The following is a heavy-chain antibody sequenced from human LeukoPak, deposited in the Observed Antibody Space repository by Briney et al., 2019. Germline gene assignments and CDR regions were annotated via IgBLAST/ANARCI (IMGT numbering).Heavy chain of an antibody. CDR2: IYHSGST. J-gene: IGHJ3*02. D-gene: IGHD3-22*01. CDR3: AREGSGHYYDSSGYSSLVGAFDI. V-gene: IGHV4-30-2*01. CDR1: GGSISSGGYS. Sequence: SETLSLTCAVSGGSISSGGYSWSWIRQPPGKGLEWIGYIYHSGSTYYNPSLKSRVTISVDRSKNQFSLKLSSVTAADTAVYYCAREGSGHYYDSSGYSSLVGAFDIWGQGTMVTVSS.